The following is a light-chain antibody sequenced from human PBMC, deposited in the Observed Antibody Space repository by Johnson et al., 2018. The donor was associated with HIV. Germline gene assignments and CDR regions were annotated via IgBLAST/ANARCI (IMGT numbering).Light chain of an antibody. CDR2: EDD. J-gene: IGLJ1*01. V-gene: IGLV1-51*02. CDR1: SSNIGKNH. CDR3: GTWDSSLRAYV. Sequence: QSVLTQPPSVSAAPGQKVTISCSGSSSNIGKNHVSWYQQFPGTAPKLLVYEDDKRPSGIPDRFSGSKSGTSATLCITGLQTGDEADYYCGTWDSSLRAYVFGTGTKVTV.